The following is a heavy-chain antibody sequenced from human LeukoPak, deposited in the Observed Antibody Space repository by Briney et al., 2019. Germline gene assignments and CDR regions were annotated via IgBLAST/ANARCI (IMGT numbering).Heavy chain of an antibody. Sequence: GESLKISCQGSGYSFSTYWIGWVRQMPGKGLEWMGLIYPRDSDTIYSPSFQGQVTISADRSINTAYLHWSRLTVSDTAMYYCTRQTSLQTVIYYWGQGTLVTVSS. CDR1: GYSFSTYW. J-gene: IGHJ4*02. D-gene: IGHD3-10*01. CDR2: IYPRDSDT. V-gene: IGHV5-51*01. CDR3: TRQTSLQTVIYY.